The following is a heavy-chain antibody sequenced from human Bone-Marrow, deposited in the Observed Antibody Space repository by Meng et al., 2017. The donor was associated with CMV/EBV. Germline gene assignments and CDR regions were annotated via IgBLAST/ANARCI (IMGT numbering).Heavy chain of an antibody. J-gene: IGHJ4*02. D-gene: IGHD3/OR15-3a*01. CDR3: ARGPDFSY. CDR1: GFTFSSYS. CDR2: ISSSSSYI. V-gene: IGHV3-21*01. Sequence: GESLKISCAASGFTFSSYSMNWVRQAPGKGLEWVSSISSSSSYIYYADSVKGRFTISRDNAKNSLYLQMNSLRAEDTAVYYCARGPDFSYWGQGTLVPVSS.